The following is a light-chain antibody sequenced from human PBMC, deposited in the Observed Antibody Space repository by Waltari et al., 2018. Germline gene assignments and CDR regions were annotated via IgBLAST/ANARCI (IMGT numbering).Light chain of an antibody. CDR3: SSYAVTATLL. CDR1: RGDVGGYDY. J-gene: IGLJ2*01. CDR2: DVK. Sequence: QSVLTQPASVSGSPGQSITISCTGTRGDVGGYDYVSWYQQQPGKAPKLMIYDVKNRPSGVSNCFSGAKSGDTASLPISGLQAEDEADYYCSSYAVTATLLFGGGTTLTVL. V-gene: IGLV2-14*03.